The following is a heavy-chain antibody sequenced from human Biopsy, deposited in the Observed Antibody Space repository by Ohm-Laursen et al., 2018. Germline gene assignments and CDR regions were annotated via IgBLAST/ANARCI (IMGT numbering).Heavy chain of an antibody. J-gene: IGHJ5*02. Sequence: SLRLSCAASGFTYTTFAMSWVRQAPGKGPEWVSTISANGATSYYADSVKGRFTISRDNSKNTPYLQMNSVRADDTAIYYCAKGGSITIFGVVINNCFDPWGKGTRVTVSS. CDR2: ISANGATS. CDR1: GFTYTTFA. D-gene: IGHD3-3*01. V-gene: IGHV3-23*01. CDR3: AKGGSITIFGVVINNCFDP.